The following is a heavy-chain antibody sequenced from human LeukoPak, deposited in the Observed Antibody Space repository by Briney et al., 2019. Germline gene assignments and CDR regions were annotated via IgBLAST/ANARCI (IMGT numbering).Heavy chain of an antibody. Sequence: PGGSLRLSCTSSDLTFSNYEMDWVRQAPGKGLDWVSYISSSSSTIYYADSVEGRFTISRDNAKNSLYLQMNSLRAEDTAIYYCARGRYDFWSGPRAYYFDYWGQGTLVTVSS. CDR1: DLTFSNYE. V-gene: IGHV3-48*03. CDR2: ISSSSSTI. J-gene: IGHJ4*01. D-gene: IGHD3-3*01. CDR3: ARGRYDFWSGPRAYYFDY.